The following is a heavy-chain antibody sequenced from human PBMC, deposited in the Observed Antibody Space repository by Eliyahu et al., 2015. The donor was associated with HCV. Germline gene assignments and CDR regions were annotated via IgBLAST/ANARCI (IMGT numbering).Heavy chain of an antibody. CDR2: VIPIFGTA. D-gene: IGHD2-2*01. V-gene: IGHV1-69*01. J-gene: IGHJ5*02. CDR3: ASTPSSEVVPAAMKNWFDP. CDR1: GGTFSSYA. Sequence: QVQLVQSGAEVKKPGSSVKVSCKASGGTFSSYAIXWVRQAPGPGLEWVGGVIPIFGTANYAQKFQGRVTITADESTSTAYMELSSLRSEDTAVYYCASTPSSEVVPAAMKNWFDPWGQGTLVTVSS.